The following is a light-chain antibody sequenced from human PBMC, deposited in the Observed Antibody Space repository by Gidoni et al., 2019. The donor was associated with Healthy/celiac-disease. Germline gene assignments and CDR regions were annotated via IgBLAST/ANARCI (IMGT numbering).Light chain of an antibody. V-gene: IGLV3-25*03. Sequence: SYELTQPPSVSVSPGQTARITCSGDALPKQYADWYQQKQGQAPVLVIYKDSERHSGIPERFSVSSSGTTVTLNISGVQAEDEADYYCQSADSSGTYVFGTGTKVTVL. CDR3: QSADSSGTYV. CDR1: ALPKQY. CDR2: KDS. J-gene: IGLJ1*01.